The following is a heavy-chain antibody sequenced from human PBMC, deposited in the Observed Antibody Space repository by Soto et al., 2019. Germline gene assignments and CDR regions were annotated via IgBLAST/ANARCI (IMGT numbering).Heavy chain of an antibody. CDR3: AKAKGREGVRGAFDY. J-gene: IGHJ4*02. CDR1: GFTFSSYG. Sequence: GGSLRLSCAASGFTFSSYGMHWVRQAPGKGLEWVAVISYDGSNKYYADSVKGRFTISRDNSKNTLYLQMNSLRAEDTAVYYCAKAKGREGVRGAFDYWGQGTLVTVSS. CDR2: ISYDGSNK. D-gene: IGHD3-10*01. V-gene: IGHV3-30*18.